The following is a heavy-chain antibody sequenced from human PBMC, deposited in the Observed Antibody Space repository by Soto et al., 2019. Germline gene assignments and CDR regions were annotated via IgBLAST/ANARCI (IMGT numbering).Heavy chain of an antibody. CDR2: INPNSGGT. CDR1: GYTFTGYY. Sequence: GPSVKVSCKASGYTFTGYYMHWVRQAPGQGLEWMGWINPNSGGTNYAQKFQGWVTMTRDTSISTAYMELSRLRSDDTAVYYCARAGTPYYYGSGSYYNWFDPWGQGTLVTVSS. J-gene: IGHJ5*02. CDR3: ARAGTPYYYGSGSYYNWFDP. V-gene: IGHV1-2*04. D-gene: IGHD3-10*01.